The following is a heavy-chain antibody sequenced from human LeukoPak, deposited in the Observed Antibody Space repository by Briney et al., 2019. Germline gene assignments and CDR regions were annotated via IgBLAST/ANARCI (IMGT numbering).Heavy chain of an antibody. CDR2: IYYSGST. V-gene: IGHV4-59*12. CDR1: GGSISSYY. D-gene: IGHD2-15*01. J-gene: IGHJ5*02. CDR3: ARAPRRYCSGGSCSTAGFDP. Sequence: SETLSLTCTVSGGSISSYYWSWIRQPPGKGLEWIGYIYYSGSTNYNPSLKSRVTISVDTSKNQFSLRLSSVTAADTAVYYCARAPRRYCSGGSCSTAGFDPWGQGTLVTVSS.